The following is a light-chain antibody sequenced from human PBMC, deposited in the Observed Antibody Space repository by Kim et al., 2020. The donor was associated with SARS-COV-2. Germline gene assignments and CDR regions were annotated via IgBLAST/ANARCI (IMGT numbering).Light chain of an antibody. V-gene: IGKV3-20*01. Sequence: LTPGERATLSCRSSQSISSSYLAWYQQQPGQAPRLLSYGASSRATGIPDKFSGSGSGTDFTLTISRLEPEDFAVYCCQQYGSSSTFGQGTRLEIK. CDR2: GAS. J-gene: IGKJ5*01. CDR1: QSISSSY. CDR3: QQYGSSST.